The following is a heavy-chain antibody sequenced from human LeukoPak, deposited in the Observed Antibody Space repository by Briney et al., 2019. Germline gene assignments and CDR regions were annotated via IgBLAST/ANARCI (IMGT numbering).Heavy chain of an antibody. CDR3: ARSGAPIDY. CDR1: GFTFSSYA. D-gene: IGHD3-10*01. J-gene: IGHJ4*02. Sequence: GGSLRLSCAASGFTFSSYAVHWVRQAPGKGLEWVAIISYDGSKKYYADSVKGRFTISRDNAKNSLYLQMNSLRAEDTAVYYCARSGAPIDYWGQGTPVTVSS. CDR2: ISYDGSKK. V-gene: IGHV3-30*03.